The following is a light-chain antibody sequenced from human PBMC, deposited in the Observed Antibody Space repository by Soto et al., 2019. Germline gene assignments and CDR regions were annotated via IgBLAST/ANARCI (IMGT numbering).Light chain of an antibody. CDR3: LLYNSYSQYT. Sequence: DIQMTQSPPTLSASVGDRVTITCRASHSISNWLAWYQQKLGKVPKHLIYNADTLESGVPSRFSGSGTGTEYTLTISSLQPDDFATDYCLLYNSYSQYTFGQGTKLEIK. V-gene: IGKV1-5*03. CDR2: NAD. J-gene: IGKJ2*01. CDR1: HSISNW.